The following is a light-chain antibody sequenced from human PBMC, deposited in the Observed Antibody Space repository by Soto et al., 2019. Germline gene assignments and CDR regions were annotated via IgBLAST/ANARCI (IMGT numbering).Light chain of an antibody. CDR2: DVS. CDR1: SSDIGGYNY. Sequence: QSALTQPASVSGSPGQSITISCTGTSSDIGGYNYVSWYQQDPGKAPKLMIYDVSNRPSGVSNRFSGSKSGNTASLTISGLQAEDEADYYCTSYTISGTLVFGGGTKLTVL. CDR3: TSYTISGTLV. V-gene: IGLV2-14*01. J-gene: IGLJ2*01.